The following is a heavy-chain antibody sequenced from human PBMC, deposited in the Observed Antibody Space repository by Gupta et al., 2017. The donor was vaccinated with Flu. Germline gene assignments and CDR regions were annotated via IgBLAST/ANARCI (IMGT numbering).Heavy chain of an antibody. D-gene: IGHD6-13*01. CDR2: IKPRTEGETT. V-gene: IGHV3-15*01. J-gene: IGHJ4*02. CDR3: TTGGPLPASSSWQFDY. CDR1: GFNFNNAW. Sequence: EVQLVESGGGLVKPGRSLRVSCAASGFNFNNAWMSWVRQAPGRGLEWVGRIKPRTEGETTDYAAPVKGRFTISRDDSKSTLYLQMNSLETEDTAVYYCTTGGPLPASSSWQFDYWGPGTLVTVSS.